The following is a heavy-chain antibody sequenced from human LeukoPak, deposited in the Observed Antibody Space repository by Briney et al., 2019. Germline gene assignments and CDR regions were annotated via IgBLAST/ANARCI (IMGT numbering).Heavy chain of an antibody. D-gene: IGHD3-16*01. CDR3: ARGNYVPSSADY. J-gene: IGHJ4*02. CDR1: GYTFTGYY. Sequence: ASVKVSCKASGYTFTGYYMHWVRQAPGQGLEWMGWINPNSGGTHYAQKVQGRVTMTRDTSISTVYMELSRVRSDDTAVYYCARGNYVPSSADYWGQGPLVTVSS. CDR2: INPNSGGT. V-gene: IGHV1-2*02.